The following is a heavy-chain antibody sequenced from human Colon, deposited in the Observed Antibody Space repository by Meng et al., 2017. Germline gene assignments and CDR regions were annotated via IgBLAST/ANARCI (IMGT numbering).Heavy chain of an antibody. V-gene: IGHV4-34*01. CDR2: INHSGST. Sequence: SETLSLSCAVYGGFFSGYYWSWIRQPPGKGLEWIGEINHSGSTNYNPSLKSRVTISVDTSKNQFSLKLSSLTAAETAVYYCARGGRSSDYDSSGYPDYWGQGTLVTVSS. D-gene: IGHD3-22*01. J-gene: IGHJ4*02. CDR3: ARGGRSSDYDSSGYPDY. CDR1: GGFFSGYY.